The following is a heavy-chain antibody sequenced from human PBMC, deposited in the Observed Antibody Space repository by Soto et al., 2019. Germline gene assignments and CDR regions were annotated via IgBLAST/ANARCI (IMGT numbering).Heavy chain of an antibody. CDR3: AKEPIPVYYYYCMDV. Sequence: PGGSLRLSCAASGFTFSSYGMHWVRQAPGKGLEWVAVISYDGSNKYYADSVKGRFTISRDNSKNTLYLQMNSLRAEDTAVYYCAKEPIPVYYYYCMDVWGQGTTVTVSS. CDR1: GFTFSSYG. V-gene: IGHV3-30*18. CDR2: ISYDGSNK. J-gene: IGHJ6*02.